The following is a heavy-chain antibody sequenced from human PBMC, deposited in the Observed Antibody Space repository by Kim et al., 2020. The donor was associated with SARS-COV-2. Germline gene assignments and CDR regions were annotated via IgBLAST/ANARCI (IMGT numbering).Heavy chain of an antibody. J-gene: IGHJ6*02. CDR1: GGTFSSYA. CDR2: IIPIFGTA. V-gene: IGHV1-69*13. Sequence: SVKVSCKASGGTFSSYAISWVRQAPGQGLEWMGGIIPIFGTANYAQKFQGRVTITADESTSTAYMELSSLRSEDTAVYYCARVRVRGYSGYAIGAWGYYGMDVWGQGTTVTVSS. CDR3: ARVRVRGYSGYAIGAWGYYGMDV. D-gene: IGHD5-12*01.